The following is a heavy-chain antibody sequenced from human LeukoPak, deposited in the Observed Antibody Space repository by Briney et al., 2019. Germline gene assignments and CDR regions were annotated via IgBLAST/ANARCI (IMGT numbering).Heavy chain of an antibody. CDR3: ARDAYRDRYFDY. CDR2: ISGSGGST. CDR1: GFTFSSYA. V-gene: IGHV3-23*01. Sequence: GGSLRLSCAASGFTFSSYAMSWVRQAPGKGLEWVSAISGSGGSTYYADSVRGRFTISSDNSKNTLYLQMNSLRAEDTAVYYCARDAYRDRYFDYWGQGTLVTVSS. J-gene: IGHJ4*02. D-gene: IGHD4-11*01.